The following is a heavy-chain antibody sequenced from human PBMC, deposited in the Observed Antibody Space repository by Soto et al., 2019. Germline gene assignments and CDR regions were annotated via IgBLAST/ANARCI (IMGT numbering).Heavy chain of an antibody. V-gene: IGHV4-34*01. D-gene: IGHD4-17*01. CDR1: GGSFSGYY. J-gene: IGHJ6*02. Sequence: SETLSLTCAVYGGSFSGYYWSWIRQPPGKGLEWIGEINHSGSTNYNPSLKSRVTISVDTSKNQFSLKLSSVTAADTAVYYCASLRTTVTTRGVYYYYGMDVWGQGTTVTVSS. CDR2: INHSGST. CDR3: ASLRTTVTTRGVYYYYGMDV.